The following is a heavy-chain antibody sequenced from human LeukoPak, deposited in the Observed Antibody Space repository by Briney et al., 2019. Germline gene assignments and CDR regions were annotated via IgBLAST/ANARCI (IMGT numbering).Heavy chain of an antibody. CDR1: GGSISSYY. Sequence: SETQSLTCTVSGGSISSYYWSWIRQPPGNGLEWIGYIYYSGSTNYNPSLKSRVTISVDTSKNQFSLKLSSVTAAGTAVYYCARVRITMVRGRPNWLDPWGQGTLVTVSS. D-gene: IGHD3-10*01. CDR3: ARVRITMVRGRPNWLDP. CDR2: IYYSGST. J-gene: IGHJ5*02. V-gene: IGHV4-59*01.